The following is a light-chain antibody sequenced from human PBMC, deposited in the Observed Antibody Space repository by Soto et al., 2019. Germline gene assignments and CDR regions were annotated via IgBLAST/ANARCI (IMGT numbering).Light chain of an antibody. CDR2: GAS. CDR3: QQYGSLPRT. V-gene: IGKV3-20*01. CDR1: QSVSSSY. Sequence: EIVLTQSPGTLSLSPGERATLSCRASQSVSSSYLAWYQLKPGQAPRLLIYGASSRATGIPDRFSGSGSGTDFTLTISRLDPDDFAVYFCQQYGSLPRTFGQGTKVEIK. J-gene: IGKJ1*01.